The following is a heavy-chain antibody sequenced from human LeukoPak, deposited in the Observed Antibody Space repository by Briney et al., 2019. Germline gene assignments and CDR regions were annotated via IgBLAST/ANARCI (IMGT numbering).Heavy chain of an antibody. CDR2: IRRSGDDI. V-gene: IGHV3-48*03. D-gene: IGHD2-21*02. CDR1: GLTFSSYA. CDR3: ARGVSILWWRRDY. J-gene: IGHJ4*02. Sequence: GGSLTLSCAASGLTFSSYAMHWVRQAPGKGREWVPYIRRSGDDIYYADSVKGQLTVPRDNAKNSLYLQMHSLRAEDTALYYCARGVSILWWRRDYWGQGTLVAVSS.